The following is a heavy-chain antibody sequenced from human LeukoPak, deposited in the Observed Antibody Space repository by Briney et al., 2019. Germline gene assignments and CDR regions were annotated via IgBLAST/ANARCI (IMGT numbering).Heavy chain of an antibody. CDR2: INPNSGGT. Sequence: ASVKVSCKASGYTFTGYYMHWVRQAPGQGLEWMGWINPNSGGTNYAQKFQGRVTMTRDTSTSTVYMELSSLRSEDTAVYYCASAISLKSYDYYGMDVWGQGTTVTVSS. D-gene: IGHD2-21*01. V-gene: IGHV1-2*02. J-gene: IGHJ6*02. CDR3: ASAISLKSYDYYGMDV. CDR1: GYTFTGYY.